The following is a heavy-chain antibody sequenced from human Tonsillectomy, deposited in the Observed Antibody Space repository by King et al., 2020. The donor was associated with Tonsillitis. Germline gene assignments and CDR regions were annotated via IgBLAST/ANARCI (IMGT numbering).Heavy chain of an antibody. V-gene: IGHV3-30-3*01. CDR2: IAFGGSDK. CDR1: GFTFSSYA. D-gene: IGHD2-15*01. Sequence: VQLVESGGGVVQPGRSLRLSCAASGFTFSSYAMHWVRRAPGKGLEWVAVIAFGGSDKYYADSVKGRFTISRDTAKNTLYLQMNSLRAEDTAVYYCARDAAIVVVVEATGDFDYWGQGTLVTVSS. CDR3: ARDAAIVVVVEATGDFDY. J-gene: IGHJ4*02.